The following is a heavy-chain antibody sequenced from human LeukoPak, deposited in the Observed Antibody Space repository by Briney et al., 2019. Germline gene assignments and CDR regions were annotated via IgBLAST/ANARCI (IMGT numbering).Heavy chain of an antibody. D-gene: IGHD3-10*01. V-gene: IGHV1-8*01. Sequence: GASVKVSCKASGYTFTSYDINWVRQATGQGLEWMGWMNPNSGNTGYAQKFQGRVTMTRNTSISTAYMELRSLRSDDTAVYYCARDPRQMDYGSGSLNWFDPWGQGTLVTVSS. CDR2: MNPNSGNT. CDR1: GYTFTSYD. J-gene: IGHJ5*02. CDR3: ARDPRQMDYGSGSLNWFDP.